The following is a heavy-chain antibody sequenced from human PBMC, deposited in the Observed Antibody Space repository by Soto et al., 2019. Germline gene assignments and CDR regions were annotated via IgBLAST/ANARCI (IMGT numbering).Heavy chain of an antibody. CDR3: ARVPGIAVAGTGYFQH. V-gene: IGHV4-39*07. J-gene: IGHJ1*01. CDR2: IYYGGNT. Sequence: SETLSLTCTVSGDSISSNSRYWGWIRQPPGKGLECIAYIYYGGNTYYNPSLKSRVTISIDTSKNQFSLKLSSVTAADTAVYYCARVPGIAVAGTGYFQHWGQGTLVTVSS. D-gene: IGHD6-19*01. CDR1: GDSISSNSRY.